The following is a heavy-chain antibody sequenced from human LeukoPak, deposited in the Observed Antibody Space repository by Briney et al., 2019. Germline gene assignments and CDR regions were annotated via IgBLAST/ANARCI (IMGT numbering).Heavy chain of an antibody. CDR1: GFTFTSYA. CDR3: ARTGSKKTGFSWIDP. J-gene: IGHJ5*02. CDR2: VSGSGGST. D-gene: IGHD1-1*01. Sequence: GGSLRLSCAASGFTFTSYAMNWVRQAPGKGLEWVSAVSGSGGSTYYADSVKGRFTISRDNSKNTLSLQMNSLRAEDTAVYYCARTGSKKTGFSWIDPWGQGTLVTVSS. V-gene: IGHV3-23*01.